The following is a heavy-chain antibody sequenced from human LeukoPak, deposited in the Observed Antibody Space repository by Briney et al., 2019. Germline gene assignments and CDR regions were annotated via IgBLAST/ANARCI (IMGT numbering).Heavy chain of an antibody. J-gene: IGHJ6*02. CDR2: INPNSGGT. CDR1: GYTFSGYY. CDR3: ARDQHSGSYYYYYYGMDV. Sequence: ASVKVSCKASGYTFSGYYMHWVRQAPGQGLEWMGWINPNSGGTNYAQKFQGRVTMTRDTSISTAYMELSRLRSDDTAVYYCARDQHSGSYYYYYYGMDVWGQGTTVTVSS. D-gene: IGHD1-26*01. V-gene: IGHV1-2*02.